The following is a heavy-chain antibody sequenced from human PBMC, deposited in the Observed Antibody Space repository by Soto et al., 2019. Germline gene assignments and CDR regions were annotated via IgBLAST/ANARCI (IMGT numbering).Heavy chain of an antibody. D-gene: IGHD3-16*01. J-gene: IGHJ4*02. CDR1: GYTFINYY. CDR3: ARALFGGPPGPLLY. Sequence: ASVKVSCKASGYTFINYYMHWVRQAPGQGFEWMGIINPSGGSTSYAQKFQGRVTMTRDTSTSTVYMELSSLRSEDTAVYYCARALFGGPPGPLLYWGQGTLVTVSS. V-gene: IGHV1-46*01. CDR2: INPSGGST.